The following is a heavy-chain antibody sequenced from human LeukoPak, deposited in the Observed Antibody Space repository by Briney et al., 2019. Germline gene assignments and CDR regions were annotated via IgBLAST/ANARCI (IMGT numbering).Heavy chain of an antibody. J-gene: IGHJ4*02. D-gene: IGHD3/OR15-3a*01. Sequence: SETLSLTCTVSGGSISSSRYYWGWIRQPPGKGLEWIGNINYSGSTYYSPSLKGRVTISVDTSKNQFSLKLSSVTAADTAVYYCARRGLDWSVFDYWGLGTLVTVSS. V-gene: IGHV4-39*01. CDR2: INYSGST. CDR1: GGSISSSRYY. CDR3: ARRGLDWSVFDY.